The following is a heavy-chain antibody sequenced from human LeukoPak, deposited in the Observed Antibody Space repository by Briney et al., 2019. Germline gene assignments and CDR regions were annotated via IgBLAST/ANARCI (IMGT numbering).Heavy chain of an antibody. J-gene: IGHJ6*03. CDR2: ITGGGGST. V-gene: IGHV3-23*01. CDR1: EFTFSSYA. CDR3: AKRGLMGIYYYYMDV. D-gene: IGHD3-10*01. Sequence: GGSLRLSCAASEFTFSSYAMSWVRLAPGKGLEWVSGITGGGGSTYYADSVRGRFTISRDNSKNTLYLQMNSLRAEDTAVYYCAKRGLMGIYYYYMDVWGKGTTVTVSS.